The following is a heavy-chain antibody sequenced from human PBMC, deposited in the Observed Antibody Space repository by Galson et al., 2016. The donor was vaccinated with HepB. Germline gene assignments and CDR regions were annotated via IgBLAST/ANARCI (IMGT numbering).Heavy chain of an antibody. J-gene: IGHJ3*02. CDR2: IYPGDSDT. V-gene: IGHV5-51*01. Sequence: QSGAEVKKPGESLKISCKGSGYIFNNYWIGWVRQMPGKGLEWMGIIYPGDSDTRYSPSFQGQVTISGDKSISTAYLQWSSLKASDTAIYYCARRRLSGYPYPSAFDIWGQGTMVTVSS. D-gene: IGHD5-18*01. CDR1: GYIFNNYW. CDR3: ARRRLSGYPYPSAFDI.